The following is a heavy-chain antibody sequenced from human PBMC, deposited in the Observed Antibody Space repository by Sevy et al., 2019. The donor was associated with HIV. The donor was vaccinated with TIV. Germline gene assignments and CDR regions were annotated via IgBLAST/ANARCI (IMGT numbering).Heavy chain of an antibody. CDR2: IIPIFGTA. Sequence: ASVKVSCKASGGTFSSYAISGVRQAPGQGLEWMGGIIPIFGTANYAQKFQGRVTITADESTSTAYMELSSLRSEDTAVYYCARDTIPATNCTGGVCYSAYYYYYGMDVWGQGTTVTVSS. CDR1: GGTFSSYA. J-gene: IGHJ6*02. CDR3: ARDTIPATNCTGGVCYSAYYYYYGMDV. D-gene: IGHD2-8*02. V-gene: IGHV1-69*13.